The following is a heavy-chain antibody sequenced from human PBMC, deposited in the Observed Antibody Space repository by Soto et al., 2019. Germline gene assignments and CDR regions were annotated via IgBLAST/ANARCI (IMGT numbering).Heavy chain of an antibody. CDR3: ARSEPKRLRMDV. D-gene: IGHD3-22*01. Sequence: GESLKISCKGSGYSFTSYWISWVRQMPGKGLEWMGRIDPSDSYTNYSPSFQGQVTISADKSISTAYLQWSSLKASDTAKYYCARSEPKRLRMDVWGQGTTVTVSS. J-gene: IGHJ6*02. V-gene: IGHV5-10-1*01. CDR2: IDPSDSYT. CDR1: GYSFTSYW.